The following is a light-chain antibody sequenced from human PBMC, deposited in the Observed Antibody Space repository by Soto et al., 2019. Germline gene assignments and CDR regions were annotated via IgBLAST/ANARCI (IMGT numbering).Light chain of an antibody. J-gene: IGKJ3*01. Sequence: DIQMTQSPSSLSASVGDRVTITCRASQDINDYLAWYQQKPGKVPKLLIYAASTLQSGVSSRFSGSGSGTDFPLTISSLQPEDVATYYCQKYSSAPFTFGPGTKVDI. CDR1: QDINDY. CDR2: AAS. V-gene: IGKV1-27*01. CDR3: QKYSSAPFT.